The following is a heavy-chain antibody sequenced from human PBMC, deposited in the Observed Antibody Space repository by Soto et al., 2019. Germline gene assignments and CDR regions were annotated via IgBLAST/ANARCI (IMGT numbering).Heavy chain of an antibody. CDR2: IIPILGIA. Sequence: QVQLVQSGAEVKKPGSSVKVSCKASGGTFSSYTISWVRQAPGQGLEWMGRIIPILGIANYAQKFQGRVTITADKXXSXAXXELSSLRSEDTAVYYCARGFRGWYSHTGAEDWFDPWGQGTLVTVSS. V-gene: IGHV1-69*02. CDR3: ARGFRGWYSHTGAEDWFDP. D-gene: IGHD6-19*01. J-gene: IGHJ5*02. CDR1: GGTFSSYT.